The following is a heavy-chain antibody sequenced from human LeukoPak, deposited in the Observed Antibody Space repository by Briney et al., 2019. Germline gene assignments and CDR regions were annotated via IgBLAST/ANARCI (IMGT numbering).Heavy chain of an antibody. CDR1: GFTVSSNY. V-gene: IGHV3-23*01. D-gene: IGHD3-22*01. CDR2: ISGSGGST. J-gene: IGHJ4*02. Sequence: GGSLRLSCAASGFTVSSNYMSWVRQAPGKGLEWVSAISGSGGSTYYADSVKGRFTISRDNSKNTLYLQMNSLRAEDTAVYYCAKGEGYYYDSSGYYYLSFDYWGQGTLVTVSS. CDR3: AKGEGYYYDSSGYYYLSFDY.